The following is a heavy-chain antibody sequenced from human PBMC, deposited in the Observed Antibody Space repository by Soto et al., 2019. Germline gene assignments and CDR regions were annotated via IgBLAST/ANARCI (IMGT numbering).Heavy chain of an antibody. J-gene: IGHJ4*02. D-gene: IGHD6-13*01. Sequence: PGGSLGLSCPASGFTFSNYGMSWVRQAPGKGLEWVSSISGSGGSTYYADSVKGRFTVSRDNSKNTLYLQMNSLGAEDTAVYYCAKDKVEYSSWYAPFDYWGQGTLVTVSS. CDR2: ISGSGGST. CDR1: GFTFSNYG. V-gene: IGHV3-23*01. CDR3: AKDKVEYSSWYAPFDY.